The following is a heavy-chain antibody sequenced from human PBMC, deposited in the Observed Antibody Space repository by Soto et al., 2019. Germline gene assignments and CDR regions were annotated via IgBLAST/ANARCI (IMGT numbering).Heavy chain of an antibody. V-gene: IGHV2-5*02. Sequence: QITLKESGPTLVKPTQTLTLTCTFSGFSLSTTAEGVGWIRQPPGKGLEWLALIYWDDDERYSPSLKSRLTITKDTSKNQVVLTMTNVDPVDTATYYCAHGSCSSADCYPNPYLDYWGQGILVTVSS. CDR1: GFSLSTTAEG. CDR3: AHGSCSSADCYPNPYLDY. D-gene: IGHD2-2*01. CDR2: IYWDDDE. J-gene: IGHJ4*02.